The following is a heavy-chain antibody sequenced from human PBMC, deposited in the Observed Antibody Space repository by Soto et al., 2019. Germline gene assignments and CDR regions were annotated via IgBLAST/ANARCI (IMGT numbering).Heavy chain of an antibody. Sequence: QVQLVQSGAEVQKPGASVKVSCKASGYTFTSYDINGVRQATGKGLEWMGWMNPNSGNTGYAQKFQGRVTTTSNTSIGTAYMELSSLRSEDTAVYYGARDVTDYGRDVWGQGTTVPVSS. CDR3: ARDVTDYGRDV. V-gene: IGHV1-8*01. CDR2: MNPNSGNT. J-gene: IGHJ6*02. CDR1: GYTFTSYD.